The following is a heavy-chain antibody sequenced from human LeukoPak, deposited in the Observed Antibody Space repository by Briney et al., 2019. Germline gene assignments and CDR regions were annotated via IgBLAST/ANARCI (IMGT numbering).Heavy chain of an antibody. D-gene: IGHD3-22*01. CDR1: GGSISSYY. J-gene: IGHJ6*03. Sequence: SETLSLTCTVSGGSISSYYWSWIRQPPGKGLEWIGYISHSGSTNYNPSLKSRLTISVDTSKNQFSLKLSSVTAADTAVYYCARNYYDSSGYYYDYYYYMDVWGKGTTVTVSS. CDR3: ARNYYDSSGYYYDYYYYMDV. V-gene: IGHV4-59*08. CDR2: ISHSGST.